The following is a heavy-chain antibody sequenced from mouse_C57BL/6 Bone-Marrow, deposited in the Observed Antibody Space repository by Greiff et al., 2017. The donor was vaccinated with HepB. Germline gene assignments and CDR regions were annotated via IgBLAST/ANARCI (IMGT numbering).Heavy chain of an antibody. CDR3: ARGAYYSNFAWFAY. CDR2: ISNGGGST. D-gene: IGHD2-5*01. J-gene: IGHJ3*01. CDR1: GFTFSDYY. Sequence: EVKLVESGGGLVQPGGSLKLSCAASGFTFSDYYMYWVRQTPEKRLEWVAYISNGGGSTYYPDTVKGRFTISRDNAKNTLYLQMSRLKSEDTAMYYCARGAYYSNFAWFAYWGQGTLVTVSA. V-gene: IGHV5-12*01.